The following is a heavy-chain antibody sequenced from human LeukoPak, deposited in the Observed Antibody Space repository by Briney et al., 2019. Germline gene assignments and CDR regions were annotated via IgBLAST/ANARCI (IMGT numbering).Heavy chain of an antibody. CDR3: ARVRCSSTSCYADY. Sequence: SETLSLTCAVSGGSIGSSNWWSWVRQPPGKGLEWIGEIYHSGSTNYNPSLKSRVTISVDKSKNQFSLKLSSVTAADTAVYYCARVRCSSTSCYADYWGQGTLVTVSS. V-gene: IGHV4-4*02. J-gene: IGHJ4*02. CDR2: IYHSGST. D-gene: IGHD2-2*01. CDR1: GGSIGSSNW.